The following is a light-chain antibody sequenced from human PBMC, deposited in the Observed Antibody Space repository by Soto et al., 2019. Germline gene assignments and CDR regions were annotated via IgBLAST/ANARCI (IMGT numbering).Light chain of an antibody. V-gene: IGLV2-14*01. CDR3: SSYTSSSTPYV. Sequence: QSVLTQPASVSGSPGQSITISCTGTSSDVGGYNYVSWYQQNPGKAPKLMIYEVSNRPSGVSNRFSGSKSGNTAPLTISGLQAEDEADYYCSSYTSSSTPYVFGTGTKGTVL. CDR1: SSDVGGYNY. CDR2: EVS. J-gene: IGLJ1*01.